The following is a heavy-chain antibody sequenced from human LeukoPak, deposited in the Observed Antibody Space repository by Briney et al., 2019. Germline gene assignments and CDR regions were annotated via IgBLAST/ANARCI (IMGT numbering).Heavy chain of an antibody. CDR1: GYTFTDYY. D-gene: IGHD5-12*01. Sequence: ASVKVSCKASGYTFTDYYMHWVRQAPGQGLEWMGWINPNSGGTYYAQKFQGRVTMTRDTSISTAYMELSTMRSDDTAVCYCARVPPYSGYDRLIDYWGQGTLVTVSS. J-gene: IGHJ4*02. V-gene: IGHV1-2*02. CDR3: ARVPPYSGYDRLIDY. CDR2: INPNSGGT.